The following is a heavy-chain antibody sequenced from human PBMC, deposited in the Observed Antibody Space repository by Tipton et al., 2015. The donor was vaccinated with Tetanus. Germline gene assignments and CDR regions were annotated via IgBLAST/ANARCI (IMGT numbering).Heavy chain of an antibody. J-gene: IGHJ6*03. D-gene: IGHD2-2*01. CDR3: ARLTCSSASCYYYYYYVDV. CDR1: GDSIRSEDYY. CDR2: IHYSGST. Sequence: TLSLTCSASGDSIRSEDYYWGWTRQSPGKGLEWLGYIHYSGSTYNNPSLKRRVSISLDASKKQLSLCLNSVTAAGSATYYCARLTCSSASCYYYYYYVDVWGTGTAVAVS. V-gene: IGHV4-30-4*01.